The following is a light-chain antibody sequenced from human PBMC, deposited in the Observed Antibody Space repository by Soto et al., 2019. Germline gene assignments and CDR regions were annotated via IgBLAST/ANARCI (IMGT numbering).Light chain of an antibody. CDR2: WAS. CDR3: QQYYSNRN. Sequence: DIVMTQSPDSLAVSLGERATINCKSSQSVLYSSNNKNYLAWYQQKPGQPPKLLIYWASTRESGVPDRFSGSGYGTDFTLTISSLQAEDVAVYYCQQYYSNRNFGQGTKVDIX. J-gene: IGKJ2*02. CDR1: QSVLYSSNNKNY. V-gene: IGKV4-1*01.